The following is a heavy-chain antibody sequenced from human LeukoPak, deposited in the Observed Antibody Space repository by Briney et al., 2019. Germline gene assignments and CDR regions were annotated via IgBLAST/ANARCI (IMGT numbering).Heavy chain of an antibody. CDR3: ARTRKRYQLLPGGDY. D-gene: IGHD2-2*01. Sequence: GGSLRLSCAAPGFTFDDYGMSWVRQAPGKGLEWVSGINWNGGSTGYADSVKGRFTISRDNAKNSLYLQMNSLRAEDTALYYCARTRKRYQLLPGGDYWGQGTLVTVSS. V-gene: IGHV3-20*04. CDR1: GFTFDDYG. CDR2: INWNGGST. J-gene: IGHJ4*02.